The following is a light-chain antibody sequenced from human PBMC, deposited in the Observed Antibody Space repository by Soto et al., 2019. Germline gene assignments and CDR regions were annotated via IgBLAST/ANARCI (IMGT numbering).Light chain of an antibody. CDR2: GAS. CDR3: QQYGRSPPIT. Sequence: EIVLTQSPGTLSLSPGERATLSCRASQSVSSNSLVWYQQKPGQAPRLLIYGASRRATDIPDRFSGGGSGTDFTLTISRREPEDFAIYYCQQYGRSPPITFGQGTRLEIK. J-gene: IGKJ5*01. V-gene: IGKV3-20*01. CDR1: QSVSSNS.